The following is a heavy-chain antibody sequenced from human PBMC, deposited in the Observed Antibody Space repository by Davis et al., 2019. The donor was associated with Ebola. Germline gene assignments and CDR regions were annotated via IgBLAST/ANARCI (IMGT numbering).Heavy chain of an antibody. D-gene: IGHD4-17*01. V-gene: IGHV3-21*01. CDR3: ARDRGATVTFDY. Sequence: PGGSLRLSCAASGFTFSSYSMNWVRQAPGKGLEWVSSISSSSSYIYYADSVKGRFTISRDNAKNSLYLQMNSLRAEDTAVYYCARDRGATVTFDYWGQGTLVTVSS. CDR1: GFTFSSYS. J-gene: IGHJ4*02. CDR2: ISSSSSYI.